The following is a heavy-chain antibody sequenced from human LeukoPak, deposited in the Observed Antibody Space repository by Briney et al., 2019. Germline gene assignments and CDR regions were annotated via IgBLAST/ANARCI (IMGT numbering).Heavy chain of an antibody. CDR2: ISSNGINK. CDR1: GSTFSSYD. D-gene: IGHD1-26*01. J-gene: IGHJ4*02. Sequence: GGSLRLSCAASGSTFSSYDMDWVRQAPGKGLEWVAVISSNGINKYYADSVKGRFTISRDNSKNTLYLQMNSLRVEDTAVYYCARGSLVGASTPYWGQGTLVTVSS. CDR3: ARGSLVGASTPY. V-gene: IGHV3-30-3*01.